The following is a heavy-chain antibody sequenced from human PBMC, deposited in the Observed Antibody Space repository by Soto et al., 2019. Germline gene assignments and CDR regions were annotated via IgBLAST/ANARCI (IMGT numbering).Heavy chain of an antibody. CDR1: GGSISSGGYY. Sequence: QVQLQESGPGLVKPSQTLSLTCTVSGGSISSGGYYWSWIRQHPGKGLEWIGYIYYSGSTYYNPSLQSRVTISVDTSKTQFSLKLSSVTAADTAVYYCARALAVQYYYYYYGMDVWGQGTTVTVSS. J-gene: IGHJ6*02. V-gene: IGHV4-31*03. CDR3: ARALAVQYYYYYYGMDV. CDR2: IYYSGST.